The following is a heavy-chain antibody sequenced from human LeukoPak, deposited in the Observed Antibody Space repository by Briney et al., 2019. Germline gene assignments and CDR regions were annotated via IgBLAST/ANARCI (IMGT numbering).Heavy chain of an antibody. J-gene: IGHJ4*02. V-gene: IGHV3-23*01. CDR1: GFTFSKYD. D-gene: IGHD3-22*01. CDR3: AKGSYYDSSGSFYFDY. CDR2: INNSGGRT. Sequence: GGSLRLSCAASGFTFSKYDMSWVRQGPGKGPEWVSGINNSGGRTYYADSVKGRFTISRDNSKNTLYVQVNSLGTEDTAAYYCAKGSYYDSSGSFYFDYWGQGTLVTVSS.